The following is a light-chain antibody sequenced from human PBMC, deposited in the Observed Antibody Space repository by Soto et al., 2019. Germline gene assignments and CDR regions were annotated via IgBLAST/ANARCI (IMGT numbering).Light chain of an antibody. J-gene: IGLJ1*01. CDR2: DVS. V-gene: IGLV2-11*01. CDR1: SSDVGAYNF. CDR3: CSYAGSYNWV. Sequence: QSALTQPRSVSGSPGQSVTISCTGTSSDVGAYNFVSWYQQHPGKAPKLMIYDVSRRPSGVPDRFSGSKSGNTASLTISGLQAEDEADYYCCSYAGSYNWVFCTGTKLTVL.